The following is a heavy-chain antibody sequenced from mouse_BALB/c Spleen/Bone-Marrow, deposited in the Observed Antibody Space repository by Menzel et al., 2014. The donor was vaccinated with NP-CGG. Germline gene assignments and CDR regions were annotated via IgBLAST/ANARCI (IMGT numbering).Heavy chain of an antibody. CDR2: IWAGGST. CDR1: GLSLTTYG. CDR3: ARGVRHIDY. V-gene: IGHV2-9*02. Sequence: VQLVESGPGLVAPSQSLSITCTVSGLSLTTYGVHWVRQPPGKGLEWLGVIWAGGSTNYTSALMSRLSISKDNSKSQVFLKMNSLQTDDTAMYYCARGVRHIDYWGQGTTLTVSS. J-gene: IGHJ2*01.